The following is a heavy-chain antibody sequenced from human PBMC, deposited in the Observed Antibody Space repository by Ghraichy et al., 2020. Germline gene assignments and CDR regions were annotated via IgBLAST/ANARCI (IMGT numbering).Heavy chain of an antibody. D-gene: IGHD5-12*01. CDR2: IYYSGNT. V-gene: IGHV4-59*01. CDR1: GGSISTYY. Sequence: GSLRLSCTVSGGSISTYYWSWIRQPPGKGLEWIGYIYYSGNTNYNSSLKSRVTISVDTSTNQFSLKLSSVTPADTAVYYCARVSREGSGYDYPDCGQGILVTVSS. J-gene: IGHJ4*02. CDR3: ARVSREGSGYDYPD.